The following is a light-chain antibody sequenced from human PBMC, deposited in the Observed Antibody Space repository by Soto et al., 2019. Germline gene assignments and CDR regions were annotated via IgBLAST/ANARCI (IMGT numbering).Light chain of an antibody. CDR1: QSVSSNY. V-gene: IGKV3-20*01. CDR2: GTS. Sequence: EIVLTQSPGTLSLSPGERATLSCRASQSVSSNYLAWYQQKPGQAPRLLIYGTSNRATGIPDRFSGSGSGTDFTLTISRLEGEDFAVYYCQQYGSSLTWTFGQGTKVEIK. J-gene: IGKJ1*01. CDR3: QQYGSSLTWT.